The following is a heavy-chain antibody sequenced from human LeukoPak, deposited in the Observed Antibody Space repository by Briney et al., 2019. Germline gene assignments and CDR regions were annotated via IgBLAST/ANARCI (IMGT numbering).Heavy chain of an antibody. V-gene: IGHV1-2*02. D-gene: IGHD3-10*01. Sequence: ASVNVSFKTSAYSFTYYFFHWMGQARGQGREGMGWINANSGDPNYAQQFQGRLTMTRDRSISTVYMELSRLRTDDTAVYYCARDFSWGVDSWGQGTLVTVSS. CDR1: AYSFTYYF. CDR3: ARDFSWGVDS. CDR2: INANSGDP. J-gene: IGHJ4*02.